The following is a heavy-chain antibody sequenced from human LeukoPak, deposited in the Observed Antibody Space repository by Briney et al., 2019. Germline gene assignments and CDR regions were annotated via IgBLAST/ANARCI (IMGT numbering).Heavy chain of an antibody. CDR3: ASSNNDFWSGYYGNFDY. V-gene: IGHV3-30*02. J-gene: IGHJ4*02. CDR1: GFTFSSYG. D-gene: IGHD3-3*01. Sequence: GGSLRLSCAASGFTFSSYGMHWVRQAPGKGLEWVAFIRYDGSNKYYADSVKGRFTISRDNAKNSLYLQMNSLRAEDTAVYYCASSNNDFWSGYYGNFDYWGQGTLVTVSS. CDR2: IRYDGSNK.